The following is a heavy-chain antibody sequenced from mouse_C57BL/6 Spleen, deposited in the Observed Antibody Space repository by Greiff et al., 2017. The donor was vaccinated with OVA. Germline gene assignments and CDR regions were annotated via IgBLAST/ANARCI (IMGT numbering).Heavy chain of an antibody. J-gene: IGHJ3*01. D-gene: IGHD2-4*01. Sequence: RPGQGLEWIGDIYPGSGSTNYNEKFKSKATLTVDTSSSTAYMQLRSLTSEDSAVYYCARSYDYDLAWFAYWGQGTLVTVSA. CDR2: IYPGSGST. V-gene: IGHV1-55*01. CDR3: ARSYDYDLAWFAY.